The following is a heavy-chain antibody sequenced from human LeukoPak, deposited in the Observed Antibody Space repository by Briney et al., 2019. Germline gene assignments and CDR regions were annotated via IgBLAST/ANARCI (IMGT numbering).Heavy chain of an antibody. D-gene: IGHD5-24*01. J-gene: IGHJ4*02. CDR1: GFTVSSNY. V-gene: IGHV3-66*02. CDR2: IYSGGST. Sequence: PGGSLILSCAASGFTVSSNYMSWVRQAPGKGLEWVSVIYSGGSTYYADSVKGRFTISRDNSKNTLYLQMNSLRAEDTAVYYCARGGAATIPTDYWGQGTLVTVSS. CDR3: ARGGAATIPTDY.